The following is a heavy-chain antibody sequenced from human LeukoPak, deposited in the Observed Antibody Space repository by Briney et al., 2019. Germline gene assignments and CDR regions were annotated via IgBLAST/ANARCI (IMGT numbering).Heavy chain of an antibody. CDR3: ARMIGLGEVSPYFDY. CDR2: IYPRDSDI. V-gene: IGHV5-51*01. CDR1: GYTFTTYW. D-gene: IGHD3-16*02. Sequence: KVSCKASGYTFTTYWIAWVRQMPGKGLEWMGIIYPRDSDIRYSPPFQGQVTISADKSISTAYLQWNSLKASDTAMYYCARMIGLGEVSPYFDYWGQGSLVTVSS. J-gene: IGHJ4*02.